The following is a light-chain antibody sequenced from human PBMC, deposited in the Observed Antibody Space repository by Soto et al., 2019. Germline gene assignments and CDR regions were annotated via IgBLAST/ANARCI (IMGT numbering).Light chain of an antibody. J-gene: IGLJ1*01. V-gene: IGLV2-14*01. CDR1: SSDVGGYNY. CDR3: SSFTRNNSYV. Sequence: QSALTQPASVSGSPGQLITVSCTETSSDVGGYNYVSWYQQHPGKAPKLIIYDDSVRPSGVSDRFSGSKSGNTASLTISGLQAEDEADYYCSSFTRNNSYVFGTGTKVTVL. CDR2: DDS.